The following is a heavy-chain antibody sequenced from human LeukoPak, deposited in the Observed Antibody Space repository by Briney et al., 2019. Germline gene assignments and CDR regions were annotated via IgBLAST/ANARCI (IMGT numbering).Heavy chain of an antibody. CDR1: GFTFSIYS. Sequence: KSGGSLRLSCAASGFTFSIYSMNWVRQAPGKGLEWVSSISSSSSYIYYADSVKGRFTISRDNAKNSLYLQMNSLRAEDTAVYYCARDVAAAGTAQTFDYWGQGTLVTVSS. CDR2: ISSSSSYI. V-gene: IGHV3-21*01. J-gene: IGHJ4*02. D-gene: IGHD6-13*01. CDR3: ARDVAAAGTAQTFDY.